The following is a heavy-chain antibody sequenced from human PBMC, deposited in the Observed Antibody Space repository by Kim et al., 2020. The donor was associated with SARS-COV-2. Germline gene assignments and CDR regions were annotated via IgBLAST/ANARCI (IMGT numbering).Heavy chain of an antibody. CDR2: INPSSGSP. CDR3: ARDAGPGFDF. CDR1: GYIFSSYF. D-gene: IGHD6-13*01. V-gene: IGHV1-46*01. J-gene: IGHJ4*02. Sequence: ASVKVSCDATGYIFSSYFIHWVRQAPGQGLEWMGLINPSSGSPNYAQKFQCRVTMTRDTSASTVYMDLSSLRSEDTAVYYCARDAGPGFDFWGQGTLVTV.